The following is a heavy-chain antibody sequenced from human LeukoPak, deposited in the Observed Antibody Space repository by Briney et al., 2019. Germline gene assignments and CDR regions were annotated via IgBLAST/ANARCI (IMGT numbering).Heavy chain of an antibody. CDR2: ISAYNGNT. V-gene: IGHV1-18*01. Sequence: ASVKVSCKASGYTFTSYGISWVRQAPGQGLEWMGWISAYNGNTNYAQKLQGRVTMTTDTSTSTAYMELRSLRSDDTAVYYCARDRVCRGGSCLGWFDPLGPGNPGHRLL. J-gene: IGHJ5*02. CDR3: ARDRVCRGGSCLGWFDP. CDR1: GYTFTSYG. D-gene: IGHD2-15*01.